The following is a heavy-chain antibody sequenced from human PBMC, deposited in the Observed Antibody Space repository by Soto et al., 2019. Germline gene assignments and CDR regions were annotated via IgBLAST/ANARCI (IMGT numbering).Heavy chain of an antibody. J-gene: IGHJ4*02. V-gene: IGHV3-30*18. D-gene: IGHD3-22*01. CDR2: ISYDGSNK. CDR1: GFTFSSYG. Sequence: GSLRLSCAASGFTFSSYGMHWVRQAPGKGLEWVAVISYDGSNKYYADSVKGRFTISRDNSKNTLYLQMNSLRAEDTAVYYCAKGVYYYDSSGYYYESYFDYWGQGTLVTVSS. CDR3: AKGVYYYDSSGYYYESYFDY.